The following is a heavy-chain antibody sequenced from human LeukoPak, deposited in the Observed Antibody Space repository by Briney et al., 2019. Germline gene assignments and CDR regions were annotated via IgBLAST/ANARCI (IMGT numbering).Heavy chain of an antibody. Sequence: SVKVSYKASGGTFSSYAISWVRQAPGRGLEWMGGIIPIFGTANYAQKFQGRVTITADESTSTAYMELSSLRSEDTAVYYCAREMYYYGSGSPGGYYYMDVWGKGTTVTVSS. D-gene: IGHD3-10*01. CDR1: GGTFSSYA. V-gene: IGHV1-69*01. CDR2: IIPIFGTA. J-gene: IGHJ6*03. CDR3: AREMYYYGSGSPGGYYYMDV.